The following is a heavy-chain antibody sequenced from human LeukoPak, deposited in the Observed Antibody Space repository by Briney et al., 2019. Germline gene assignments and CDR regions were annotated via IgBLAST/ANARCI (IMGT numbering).Heavy chain of an antibody. Sequence: GGSLKVSCAASGFTFSSYWMHWVRQAPGKGLLWVSRIRGDGATTTYADSVKGRFTISRDNAKNTLYLQMNSLRAEDTAVYYCARDGYGDSLDYWGQGTLVTVPS. CDR1: GFTFSSYW. D-gene: IGHD4-17*01. V-gene: IGHV3-74*01. J-gene: IGHJ4*02. CDR3: ARDGYGDSLDY. CDR2: IRGDGATT.